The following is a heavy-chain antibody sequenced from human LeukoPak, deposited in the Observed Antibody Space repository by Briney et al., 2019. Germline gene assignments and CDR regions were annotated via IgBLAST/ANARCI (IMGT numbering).Heavy chain of an antibody. CDR2: INWNSDSI. CDR3: VKGGGGLATITSLQY. Sequence: TGGSLRLSCAVSGFTFDDYAMHWVRQVPGKGLEWVSGINWNSDSIGYADSVKGRFTTSRDNAKNSLYLQMNSLRREDTALYYCVKGGGGLATITSLQYWGQGTLVTVSS. D-gene: IGHD5-24*01. J-gene: IGHJ4*02. CDR1: GFTFDDYA. V-gene: IGHV3-9*01.